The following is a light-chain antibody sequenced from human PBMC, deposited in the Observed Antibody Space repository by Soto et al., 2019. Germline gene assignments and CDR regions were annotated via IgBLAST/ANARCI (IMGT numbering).Light chain of an antibody. V-gene: IGLV7-43*01. CDR2: TTN. CDR3: LLYYGGAHLV. CDR1: TGAVTSGNY. Sequence: QAVVTQEPSLTVSPGGTVTLTCASSTGAVTSGNYASWFQQFPGQPPRTLIYTTNNRHSWTPARFSGSLLGGRAALTLSGAQPEDEADDYCLLYYGGAHLVFGGGTKLTVL. J-gene: IGLJ3*02.